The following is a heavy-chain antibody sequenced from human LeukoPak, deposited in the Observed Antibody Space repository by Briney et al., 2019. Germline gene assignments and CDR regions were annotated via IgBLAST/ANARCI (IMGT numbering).Heavy chain of an antibody. J-gene: IGHJ3*02. Sequence: SETLSLTCTVSGGSISSSSYYWGWIRQPPGKGLEWIGSIYYSGSTYYNPSLKSRVTISVDTSKNQFSLKLSSVTAADTAVYYCAADQGIFGVPRGAFDIWGQGTMVTVSS. CDR2: IYYSGST. CDR3: AADQGIFGVPRGAFDI. V-gene: IGHV4-39*01. D-gene: IGHD3-3*01. CDR1: GGSISSSSYY.